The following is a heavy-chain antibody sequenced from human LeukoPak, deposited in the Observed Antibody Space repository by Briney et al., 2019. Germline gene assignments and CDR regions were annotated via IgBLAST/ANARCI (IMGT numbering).Heavy chain of an antibody. D-gene: IGHD2-2*01. CDR2: ISYDGSNK. CDR1: GFTFSSYA. CDR3: ARDTVDCSSTSCSHYYYYMDV. J-gene: IGHJ6*03. V-gene: IGHV3-30*01. Sequence: GRSLRLSCAASGFTFSSYAMHWVRQAPGKGLEWVAVISYDGSNKYYADSVKGRFTISRDNSKNTLYLQMNSLRAEDTAVYYCARDTVDCSSTSCSHYYYYMDVWGKGTTVTVSS.